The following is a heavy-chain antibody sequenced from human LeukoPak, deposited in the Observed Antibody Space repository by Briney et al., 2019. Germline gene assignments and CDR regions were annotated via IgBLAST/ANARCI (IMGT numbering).Heavy chain of an antibody. Sequence: MSWVRQAPGKGLEWVGFIRSKSYGGTTEYAASVKGRFTISRDDSKSIAYLQMDSLKTDDTAKYYCTRGPTHQWLYYGMDVWGQGTTVTVSS. D-gene: IGHD5-24*01. V-gene: IGHV3-49*02. J-gene: IGHJ6*02. CDR2: IRSKSYGGTT. CDR3: TRGPTHQWLYYGMDV.